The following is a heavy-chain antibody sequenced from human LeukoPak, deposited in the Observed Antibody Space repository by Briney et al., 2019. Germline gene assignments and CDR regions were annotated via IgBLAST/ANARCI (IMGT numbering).Heavy chain of an antibody. CDR2: IKQDGSEK. CDR1: GFTFSSYW. V-gene: IGHV3-7*01. D-gene: IGHD5-12*01. CDR3: PRAGGYASSWAY. Sequence: GGSLRLSCAASGFTFSSYWMSWVRQAPGKGLEWVANIKQDGSEKNYVDSVKGRFTISRDNAKNSLELQMNSLRDEDTAVYYCPRAGGYASSWAYWGQGTLVSVSS. J-gene: IGHJ4*02.